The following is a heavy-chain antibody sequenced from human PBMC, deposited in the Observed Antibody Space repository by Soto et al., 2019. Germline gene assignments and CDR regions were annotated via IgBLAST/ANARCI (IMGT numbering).Heavy chain of an antibody. CDR2: IHVRYDII. CDR3: APLIDY. V-gene: IGHV3-48*03. J-gene: IGHJ4*02. Sequence: PGGSLRLSCATSGFIFTDYAMNWVRQAPGKGLEWISYIHVRYDIIYYAYSVKGRFTISRDDAKSSVYLQMNSLRAEDTAVYYCAPLIDYWGQGTLVTVAS. CDR1: GFIFTDYA.